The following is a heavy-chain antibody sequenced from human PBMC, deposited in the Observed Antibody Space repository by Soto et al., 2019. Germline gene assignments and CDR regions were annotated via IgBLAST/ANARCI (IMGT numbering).Heavy chain of an antibody. Sequence: TLSLTCTVSGGSISSYYWSWIRQPPGKGLEWIGYIYYSGSTNYNPSLKSRVTISVDTSKNQFSLKLNSMTAADTAVYYCARHNYGSGSTYFDYWGQGTLVTVS. D-gene: IGHD3-10*01. CDR3: ARHNYGSGSTYFDY. CDR1: GGSISSYY. J-gene: IGHJ4*02. V-gene: IGHV4-59*08. CDR2: IYYSGST.